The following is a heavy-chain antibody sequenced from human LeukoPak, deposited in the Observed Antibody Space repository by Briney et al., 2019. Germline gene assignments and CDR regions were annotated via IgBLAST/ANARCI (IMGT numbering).Heavy chain of an antibody. CDR2: VWYDESNK. D-gene: IGHD3-22*01. J-gene: IGHJ3*02. V-gene: IGHV3-33*01. CDR3: AREDSSGAFDI. CDR1: GFAFRSYD. Sequence: GGSLRLSCAASGFAFRSYDMQWLRQAPGKGLEWVAVVWYDESNKYYVDSVKGRFAISRDNSNNTLYLQMNSLRVEDTALYYCAREDSSGAFDIWGQGTMVTVSS.